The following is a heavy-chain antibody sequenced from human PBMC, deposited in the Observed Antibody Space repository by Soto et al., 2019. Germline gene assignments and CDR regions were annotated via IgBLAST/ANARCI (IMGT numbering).Heavy chain of an antibody. CDR2: IYYSGST. J-gene: IGHJ4*02. CDR1: GGSISSGDYY. V-gene: IGHV4-30-4*01. CDR3: ARDIGTTVSSDY. Sequence: SSETLSLTCTVSGGSISSGDYYWSWIRQPPGKGLEWIGYIYYSGSTYYNPSLKSRVTISVDTPKNQFSLKLSSVTAADTAVYYCARDIGTTVSSDYWGQGTLVTVSS. D-gene: IGHD4-17*01.